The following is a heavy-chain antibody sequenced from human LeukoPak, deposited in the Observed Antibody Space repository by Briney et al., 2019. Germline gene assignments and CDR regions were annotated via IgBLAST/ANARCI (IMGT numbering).Heavy chain of an antibody. CDR1: GFTFSSYE. J-gene: IGHJ5*02. CDR3: ARTTWFDP. D-gene: IGHD1-14*01. CDR2: ITRGGSTI. V-gene: IGHV3-48*03. Sequence: PGGSLTLFCAVSGFTFSSYEMKWLRQAPGKGLEWVSYITRGGSTILYADSVQRRFTISRDNAKNSLYLQMNSLRAEDTAVYYCARTTWFDPWGQGTLVTVSS.